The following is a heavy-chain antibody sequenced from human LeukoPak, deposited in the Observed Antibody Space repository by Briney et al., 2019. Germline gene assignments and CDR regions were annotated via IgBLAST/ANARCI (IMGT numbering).Heavy chain of an antibody. CDR1: GFTFSSYA. CDR2: ISSNGGTT. Sequence: GGSLRLSCAAPGFTFSSYAMHWVRQAPGKGLEYVSAISSNGGTTYYANSVKGRFTISRDNSKNTLYLQMGSLRAEDMAVYYCARELYSSGWYWFDPWGQGTLVTVSS. J-gene: IGHJ5*02. D-gene: IGHD6-19*01. CDR3: ARELYSSGWYWFDP. V-gene: IGHV3-64*01.